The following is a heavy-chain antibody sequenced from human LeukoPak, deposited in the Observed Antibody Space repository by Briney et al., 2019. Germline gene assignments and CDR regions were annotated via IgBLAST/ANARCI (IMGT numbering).Heavy chain of an antibody. Sequence: GGSLRLSCAASGFTFSNYWMTWVRQAPGKGLEWVANIGQDGSEKYYVDSVKGRFTISRDNAKNSLYLQMNSLRAEDTAVYYCAKDHLYCSGGSCYSDYWGQGTLVTVSS. V-gene: IGHV3-7*03. CDR3: AKDHLYCSGGSCYSDY. CDR2: IGQDGSEK. D-gene: IGHD2-15*01. J-gene: IGHJ4*02. CDR1: GFTFSNYW.